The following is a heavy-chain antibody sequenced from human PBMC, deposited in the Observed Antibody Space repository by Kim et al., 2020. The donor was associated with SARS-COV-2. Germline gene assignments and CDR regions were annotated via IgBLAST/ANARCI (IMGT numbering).Heavy chain of an antibody. CDR3: ARGGGSYYHPPY. V-gene: IGHV3-21*01. D-gene: IGHD1-26*01. Sequence: YYAASVKGRFTTPRDTARTSLYLQMNSLRAEDTAVYYCARGGGSYYHPPYWGQGTLVTVSS. J-gene: IGHJ4*02.